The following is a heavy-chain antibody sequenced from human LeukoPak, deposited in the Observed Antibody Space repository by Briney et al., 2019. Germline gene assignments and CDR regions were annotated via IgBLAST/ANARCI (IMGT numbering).Heavy chain of an antibody. CDR2: INPSGGST. D-gene: IGHD3-22*01. CDR3: AREGAGGSGSYLIDY. V-gene: IGHV1-46*01. Sequence: WASVKVSCKASGYTFTSYYMHWVRQAPGQGLEWMGIINPSGGSTSYAQKFQGRVTMTRDTSTSTVYMELSSLRSEDTAVYYCAREGAGGSGSYLIDYWGQGTLVTVSP. CDR1: GYTFTSYY. J-gene: IGHJ4*02.